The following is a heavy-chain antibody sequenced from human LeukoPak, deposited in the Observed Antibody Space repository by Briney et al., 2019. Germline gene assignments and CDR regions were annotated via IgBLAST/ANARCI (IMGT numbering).Heavy chain of an antibody. Sequence: PGGSLRLSCSASGFTFSNFAMNWVRQPPGKGLEYVSAISRNGGSTYYADSVKGRFTISRDNSKNSLYLQMSSLRAEDTAVYYRWSGITTSDHSTFDYRGQGTLVTVSS. J-gene: IGHJ4*02. CDR2: ISRNGGST. CDR3: WSGITTSDHSTFDY. CDR1: GFTFSNFA. D-gene: IGHD1-14*01. V-gene: IGHV3-64D*06.